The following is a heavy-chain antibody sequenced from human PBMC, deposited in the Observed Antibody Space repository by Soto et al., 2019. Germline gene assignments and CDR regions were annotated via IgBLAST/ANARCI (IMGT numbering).Heavy chain of an antibody. CDR3: SHTFVAAAGYS. CDR2: IYWNGDK. Sequence: GSGPNRVRTTEALALSCTFSGFSLSTNRTGVGLIRQPPGKALEWLAVIYWNGDKLYSPSLKSRLTITRDTSKKQVVLTMTDMDPVDTATFYCSHTFVAAAGYSWGQGILVTVYS. D-gene: IGHD6-13*01. CDR1: GFSLSTNRTG. V-gene: IGHV2-5*01. J-gene: IGHJ4*02.